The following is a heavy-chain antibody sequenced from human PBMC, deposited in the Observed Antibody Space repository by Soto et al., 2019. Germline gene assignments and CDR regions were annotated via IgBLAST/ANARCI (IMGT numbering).Heavy chain of an antibody. CDR1: GGTFPNSA. J-gene: IGHJ5*02. CDR3: ARDLNLGIRNWFDP. V-gene: IGHV1-69*06. CDR2: VVVTSGGT. Sequence: ASVKVSCKASGGTFPNSAISWVRQAPGQGLEWMGCVVVTSGGTNYAQKFQGRVTITADTSTSTAYMELSRLRSDDTAVYYCARDLNLGIRNWFDPWGQGTLVTVSS.